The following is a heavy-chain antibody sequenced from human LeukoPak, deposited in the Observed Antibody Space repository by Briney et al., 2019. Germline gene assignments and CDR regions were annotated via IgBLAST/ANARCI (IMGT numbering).Heavy chain of an antibody. V-gene: IGHV3-30-3*01. Sequence: PGRSLRPSCAASGFTFSSYAMHWVRQAPGKGLEWVAVISYDGSNKYYADSVKGRFTISRDNAKNSLYLQMNSLRAEDTAVYYCARSREFSSSWYPFDYWGQGTLVTVSS. D-gene: IGHD6-13*01. CDR2: ISYDGSNK. J-gene: IGHJ4*02. CDR1: GFTFSSYA. CDR3: ARSREFSSSWYPFDY.